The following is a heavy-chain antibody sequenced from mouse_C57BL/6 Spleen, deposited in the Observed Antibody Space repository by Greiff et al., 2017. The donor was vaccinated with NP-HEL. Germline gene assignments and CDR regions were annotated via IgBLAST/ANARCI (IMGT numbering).Heavy chain of an antibody. CDR1: GYTFTSYW. V-gene: IGHV1-64*01. Sequence: QVQLQQSGAELVKPGASVKLSCKASGYTFTSYWMHWVKQRPGQGLEWIGMIHPNSGSTNYNEKFKSKATLTVDKSSSTAYMQLSSLTSEDSAVYYCARGFITTVVATYYYAMDYWGQGTSVTVSS. CDR3: ARGFITTVVATYYYAMDY. J-gene: IGHJ4*01. D-gene: IGHD1-1*01. CDR2: IHPNSGST.